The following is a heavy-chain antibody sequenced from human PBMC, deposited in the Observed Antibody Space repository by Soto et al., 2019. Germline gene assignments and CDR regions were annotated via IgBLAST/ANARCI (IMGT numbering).Heavy chain of an antibody. CDR2: ISGSGRTI. D-gene: IGHD3-16*01. CDR1: GIVFSDY. J-gene: IGHJ5*02. V-gene: IGHV3-11*01. Sequence: QVQLVESGGGLVKPGGSLRLSCAASGIVFSDYMSWVRQAPGKGLEWLSYISGSGRTIYSADSVKGRFTISRDNATNSLYLQMNNARTEDTAVYYCARLPFPWGWFDPWGQGILVTVSS. CDR3: ARLPFPWGWFDP.